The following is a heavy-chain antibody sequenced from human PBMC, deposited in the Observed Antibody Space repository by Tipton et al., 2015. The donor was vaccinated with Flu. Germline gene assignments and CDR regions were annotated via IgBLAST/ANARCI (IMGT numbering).Heavy chain of an antibody. V-gene: IGHV4-59*08. Sequence: TLSLTCTVSGGSISSYYWSWIRQPPGKGLEWIGYIYYSGSTNYNPSLKSRATISVDTSKNQFSLKLSSVTAADTAVYYCARHFSGSYGWFDPWGQGTLVTVSS. J-gene: IGHJ5*02. CDR2: IYYSGST. D-gene: IGHD1-26*01. CDR1: GGSISSYY. CDR3: ARHFSGSYGWFDP.